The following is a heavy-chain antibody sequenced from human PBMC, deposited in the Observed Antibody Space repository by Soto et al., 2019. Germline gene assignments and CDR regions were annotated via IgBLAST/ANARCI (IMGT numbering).Heavy chain of an antibody. CDR3: XXXXXPVDY. V-gene: IGHV1-18*01. J-gene: IGHJ4*02. CDR1: GYTFSSYG. CDR2: ISAYNGNT. Sequence: QVQLVQSGAEVKKPGASVKVSCKASGYTFSSYGISWVRQAPGQGLEWMGWISAYNGNTKYAQKIQGRVTMTTDTXXXXXXXXXXXXXXXXXXXXXXXXXXXPVDYWGQGTLVTVSS.